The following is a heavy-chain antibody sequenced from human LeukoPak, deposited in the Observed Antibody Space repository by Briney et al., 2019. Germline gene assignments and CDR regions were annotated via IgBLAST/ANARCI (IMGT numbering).Heavy chain of an antibody. CDR3: ARGQYDCVWASYVFYFDY. J-gene: IGHJ4*02. D-gene: IGHD3-16*01. CDR2: IDYSVRN. V-gene: IGHV4-39*07. Sequence: SETLSLTCTVPGGSVSSSNYYWGWIRQPPGKGLEWIGSIDYSVRNYYNPSLKSRVTISVDTSKNQFSLKLSSVTAADTAVYYCARGQYDCVWASYVFYFDYWGQGTLVTVSS. CDR1: GGSVSSSNYY.